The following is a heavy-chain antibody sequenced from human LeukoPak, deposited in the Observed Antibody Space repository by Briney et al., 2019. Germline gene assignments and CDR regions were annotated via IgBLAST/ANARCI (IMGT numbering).Heavy chain of an antibody. CDR2: ISGNGENT. V-gene: IGHV3-43*02. Sequence: GGSLRLSCTASGFTFDDYAMHWVRQTPGKGLEWVSLISGNGENTYYADSVKGRFTISRDNAENSLYLQMNSLRAEDTAVYYCARQLRSVTNWFDPWGQGTLVTVSS. J-gene: IGHJ5*02. D-gene: IGHD1-1*01. CDR1: GFTFDDYA. CDR3: ARQLRSVTNWFDP.